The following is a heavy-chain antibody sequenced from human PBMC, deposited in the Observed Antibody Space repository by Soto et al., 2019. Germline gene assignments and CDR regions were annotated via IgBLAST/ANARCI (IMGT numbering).Heavy chain of an antibody. V-gene: IGHV3-11*01. CDR1: GFTFSDYY. CDR3: ARDLEVRGINLDP. CDR2: TSSSGGTI. J-gene: IGHJ5*02. D-gene: IGHD3-10*01. Sequence: GGSLRLSCAASGFTFSDYYMSWIRQAPGKGLECVSYTSSSGGTIYYADSVKGRFTISRGNAKNSLYLQMNSLRAEDTAVYYCARDLEVRGINLDPWGQGTLVTVSS.